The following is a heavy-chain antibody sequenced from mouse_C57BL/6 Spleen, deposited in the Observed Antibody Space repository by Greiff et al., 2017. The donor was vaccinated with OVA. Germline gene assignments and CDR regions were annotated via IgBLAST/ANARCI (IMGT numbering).Heavy chain of an antibody. Sequence: QVQLKQPGAELVRPGSSVKLSCKASGYTFTSYWMHWVKQRPIQGLEWIGNIDPSDSETHYNQKFKDKATLTVDKSSSTAYMQLSSLTSEDSAVYYCARSYYGNAFAYWGQGTLVTVSA. V-gene: IGHV1-52*01. J-gene: IGHJ3*01. CDR1: GYTFTSYW. CDR2: IDPSDSET. CDR3: ARSYYGNAFAY. D-gene: IGHD2-10*01.